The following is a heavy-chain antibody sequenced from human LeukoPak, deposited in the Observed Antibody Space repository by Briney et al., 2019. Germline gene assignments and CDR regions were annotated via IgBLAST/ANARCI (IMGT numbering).Heavy chain of an antibody. D-gene: IGHD3-10*01. Sequence: QSGGSLRLSCAASGFTVSTYAMSWVRQAPGKGLEWVSGINRSGGRTYNADSVKGRFTFSSDDSKNMLYLQMNNLRAEDTAVYYCAKDYHSSGTYHDYWGQGTLVTVSS. V-gene: IGHV3-23*01. CDR3: AKDYHSSGTYHDY. CDR1: GFTVSTYA. CDR2: INRSGGRT. J-gene: IGHJ4*02.